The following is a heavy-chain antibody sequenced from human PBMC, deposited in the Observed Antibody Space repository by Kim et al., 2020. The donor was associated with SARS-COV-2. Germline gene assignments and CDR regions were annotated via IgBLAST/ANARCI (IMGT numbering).Heavy chain of an antibody. CDR1: GGSISSGGYY. Sequence: SETLSLTCTVSGGSISSGGYYWSWIRQHPGKGLEWIGYIYYSGSTYYNPSLKSRVTISVDTSKNQFSLKLSSVTAADTAVYYCARAHENNMRGSYYCLDYWGQGTLVTVSS. J-gene: IGHJ4*02. V-gene: IGHV4-31*03. CDR2: IYYSGST. CDR3: ARAHENNMRGSYYCLDY. D-gene: IGHD1-26*01.